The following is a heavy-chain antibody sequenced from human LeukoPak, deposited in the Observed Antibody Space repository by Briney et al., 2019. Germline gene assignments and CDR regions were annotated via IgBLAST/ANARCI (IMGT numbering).Heavy chain of an antibody. D-gene: IGHD3/OR15-3a*01. J-gene: IGHJ4*02. Sequence: GSLRLSCAASGFTFSSYAMSWVRQAPGKGLEWVSAISGSGGSTYYADSVKGRFTISRDNSKNTLYLQMNSPRAEDTAVYYCAKAPQSRGLGTFDYWGQGTLVTVSS. CDR1: GFTFSSYA. CDR2: ISGSGGST. V-gene: IGHV3-23*01. CDR3: AKAPQSRGLGTFDY.